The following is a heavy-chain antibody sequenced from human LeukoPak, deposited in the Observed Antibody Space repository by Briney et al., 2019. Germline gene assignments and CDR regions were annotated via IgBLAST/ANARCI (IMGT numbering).Heavy chain of an antibody. CDR2: INPNSGGT. Sequence: ASVKVSCKASGYTFTGYYMHWVRQAPGQGLEWMGWINPNSGGTNYAQKFQGRVTMTRDTSISTAYMGLSRLRSDDTAVYYCTRNTHFYDSIGYDEDYWGQGTLVTVSS. D-gene: IGHD3-22*01. CDR3: TRNTHFYDSIGYDEDY. CDR1: GYTFTGYY. V-gene: IGHV1-2*02. J-gene: IGHJ4*02.